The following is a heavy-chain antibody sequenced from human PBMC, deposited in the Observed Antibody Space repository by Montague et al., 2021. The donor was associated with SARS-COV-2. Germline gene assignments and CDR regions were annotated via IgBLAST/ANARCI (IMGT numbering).Heavy chain of an antibody. CDR2: IYSGGSST. Sequence: SLRLSCSASGFTFSSYAMSWVRQAPGKGLEWVSVIYSGGSSTYYXDSVKGRFTISRDNSKNTLYLQMNSLRAEDTAVYYCAKGQGRTIFGVVIPDLYYYYGMDVWGQGTTVTASS. D-gene: IGHD3-3*01. CDR1: GFTFSSYA. J-gene: IGHJ6*02. CDR3: AKGQGRTIFGVVIPDLYYYYGMDV. V-gene: IGHV3-23*03.